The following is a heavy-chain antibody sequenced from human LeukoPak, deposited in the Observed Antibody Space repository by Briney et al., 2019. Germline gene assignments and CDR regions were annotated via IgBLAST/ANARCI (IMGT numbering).Heavy chain of an antibody. D-gene: IGHD3-10*01. V-gene: IGHV3-23*01. CDR3: AKVPQGGSGTYFDY. CDR2: ISGSGDST. J-gene: IGHJ4*02. CDR1: GFTFSSYA. Sequence: GGSLRLSCAGSGFTFSSYAMTWVRQAPGKGLEWVSGISGSGDSTYYADSVKGRFTISRDNSKNTLYLQMNSLRAEDTAVYYCAKVPQGGSGTYFDYWGQGTLVTVSS.